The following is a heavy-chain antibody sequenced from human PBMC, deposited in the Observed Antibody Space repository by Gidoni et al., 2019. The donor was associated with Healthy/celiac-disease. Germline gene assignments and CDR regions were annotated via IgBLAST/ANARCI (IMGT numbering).Heavy chain of an antibody. J-gene: IGHJ4*02. D-gene: IGHD3-3*01. CDR1: GYTFTSYG. Sequence: QVQLVQSGAEVKKPGASVKVSCKASGYTFTSYGISWVRQAPGQGLEWMGWISAYNGNTNYAQKLQGRVTMTTDTSTSTAYMELRSLRSDDTAVYYCARDSRLRFLEWLPLLDYWGQGTLVTVSS. V-gene: IGHV1-18*01. CDR2: ISAYNGNT. CDR3: ARDSRLRFLEWLPLLDY.